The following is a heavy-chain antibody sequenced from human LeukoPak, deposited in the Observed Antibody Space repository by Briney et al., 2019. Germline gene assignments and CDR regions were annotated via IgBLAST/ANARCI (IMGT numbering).Heavy chain of an antibody. CDR1: GGTFSSYA. Sequence: SVKVSCKASGGTFSSYAISWVRQAPGQGLEWMGRIIPIFGTANYAQKFQGRVTITTDESTSTAYMELSSLRSEDTAVYYCARLSAGGKYYFDYWGQGTLVTVSS. CDR2: IIPIFGTA. CDR3: ARLSAGGKYYFDY. J-gene: IGHJ4*02. V-gene: IGHV1-69*05. D-gene: IGHD1-26*01.